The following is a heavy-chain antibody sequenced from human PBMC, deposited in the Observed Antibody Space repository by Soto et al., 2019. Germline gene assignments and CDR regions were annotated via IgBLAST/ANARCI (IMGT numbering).Heavy chain of an antibody. CDR2: ISGDGINT. Sequence: QIQLVESGGDVVQPGKSLRLSCAASGFNFGFFGMHWVRQAPGKGLEWVAFISGDGINTQYADSVRRRFTLSRDYSRKTMYLHMDSLRDEVTALYYCARGNLSFDFDSWGLGTLVTVSS. CDR3: ARGNLSFDFDS. J-gene: IGHJ4*02. D-gene: IGHD1-26*01. CDR1: GFNFGFFG. V-gene: IGHV3-30*03.